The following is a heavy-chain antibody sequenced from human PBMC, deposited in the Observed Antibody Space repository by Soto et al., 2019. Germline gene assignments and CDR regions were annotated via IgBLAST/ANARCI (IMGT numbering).Heavy chain of an antibody. J-gene: IGHJ5*02. D-gene: IGHD3-10*01. CDR1: GGAISGYS. Sequence: SETLSLTFTVSGGAISGYSWTWTRHPARKGLDRIGRIYSSGATKYTPSLQTRVPMSPDTSKNQFSLRLSSLTGAATAVYYWARGPRVSDSLEPWGQGTWVTFS. CDR2: IYSSGAT. CDR3: ARGPRVSDSLEP. V-gene: IGHV4-4*07.